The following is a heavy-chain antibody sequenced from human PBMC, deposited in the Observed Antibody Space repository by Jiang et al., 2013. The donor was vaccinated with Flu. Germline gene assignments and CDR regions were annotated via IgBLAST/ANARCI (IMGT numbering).Heavy chain of an antibody. V-gene: IGHV1-8*01. D-gene: IGHD1-26*01. CDR3: ARWELLLDWFDP. CDR1: GYTFTSYD. J-gene: IGHJ5*02. Sequence: SGYTFTSYDINWVRQATGQGLEWMGWMNPNSGNTGYAQKFQGRVTMTRNTSINTAYMELSSLRSEDTAVYYCARWELLLDWFDPWGQGTLVTVSS. CDR2: MNPNSGNT.